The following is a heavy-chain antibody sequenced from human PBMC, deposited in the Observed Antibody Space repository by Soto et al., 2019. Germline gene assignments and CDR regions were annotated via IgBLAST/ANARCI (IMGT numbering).Heavy chain of an antibody. CDR2: IWTSGST. D-gene: IGHD6-19*01. CDR1: GVSLTNSY. Sequence: QVQLQESGPGLVKPSETMSLTCTVSGVSLTNSYYSWARQPPGKGLEWIGHIWTSGSTNYNPSLRSRVALSVDTPKNQASLQLSSVTATDTAVNYCAKGGGSYTTGWYNDYWGQGTLVTVSS. CDR3: AKGGGSYTTGWYNDY. V-gene: IGHV4-4*08. J-gene: IGHJ4*02.